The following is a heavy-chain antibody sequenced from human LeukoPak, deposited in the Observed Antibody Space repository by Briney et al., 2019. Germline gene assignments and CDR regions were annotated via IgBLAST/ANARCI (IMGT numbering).Heavy chain of an antibody. CDR2: ISWNSGSI. CDR3: AKSNSPIHPGPGDY. CDR1: GFTFDDYA. D-gene: IGHD5-18*01. V-gene: IGHV3-9*01. Sequence: GGSLRLSCAASGFTFDDYAMHWVRQAPGKGLEWVSGISWNSGSIGYADSVKGRFTISRDNAKNSLYLQMNSLRAEDTALYYCAKSNSPIHPGPGDYWGQGTLVTVSS. J-gene: IGHJ4*02.